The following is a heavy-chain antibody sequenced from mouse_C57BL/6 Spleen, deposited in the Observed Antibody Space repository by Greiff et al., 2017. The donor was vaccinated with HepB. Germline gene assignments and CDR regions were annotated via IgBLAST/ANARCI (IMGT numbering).Heavy chain of an antibody. CDR2: INPSNGGT. Sequence: QVQLQQPGTELVKPGASVKLSCKASGYTFTSYWMHWVKQRPGPGLEWIGNINPSNGGTNYNEKFKSKATLTIDKSSSTAYMQLSSLTSENSVVYYGARRGGGKWGAMDYCGQGTSVTVSS. D-gene: IGHD1-1*02. V-gene: IGHV1-53*01. J-gene: IGHJ4*01. CDR3: ARRGGGKWGAMDY. CDR1: GYTFTSYW.